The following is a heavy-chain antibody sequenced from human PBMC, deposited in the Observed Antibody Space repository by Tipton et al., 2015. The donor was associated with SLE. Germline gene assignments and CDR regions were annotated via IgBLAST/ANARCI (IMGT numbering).Heavy chain of an antibody. CDR2: IANDGSEK. J-gene: IGHJ4*02. Sequence: SLRLSCEASGFTFTSYWMSWVRQAPGRGLEWVANIANDGSEKKYGESVKGRFTISRDNSKNSLYLQMNSLRTEDTALYFCAKDYYGDYTFDDWGQGTLVTVSS. V-gene: IGHV3-7*03. D-gene: IGHD4-17*01. CDR3: AKDYYGDYTFDD. CDR1: GFTFTSYW.